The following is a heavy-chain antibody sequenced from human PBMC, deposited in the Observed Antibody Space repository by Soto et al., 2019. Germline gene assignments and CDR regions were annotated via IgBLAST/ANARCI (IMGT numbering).Heavy chain of an antibody. Sequence: SGPTLVNPTETLTLTCTVSGFSLSNARMGVSWNRQPPGKAMEWLAHIFSNDEKSYSTSLKCRLTISKDTSKSQVVLTMTNMDPVDTATYYCARTDGYNSYFDYWGQGTLVTVSS. CDR3: ARTDGYNSYFDY. D-gene: IGHD5-12*01. J-gene: IGHJ4*02. CDR2: IFSNDEK. V-gene: IGHV2-26*01. CDR1: GFSLSNARMG.